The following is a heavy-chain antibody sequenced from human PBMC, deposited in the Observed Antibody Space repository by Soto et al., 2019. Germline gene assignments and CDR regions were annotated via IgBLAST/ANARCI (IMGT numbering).Heavy chain of an antibody. V-gene: IGHV3-48*02. CDR1: GFTLTPYS. D-gene: IGHD3-10*01. CDR3: ARGFDLQYGMDV. Sequence: EVPLVESGGGLVQRGGSVRLSCAASGFTLTPYSRKWVRQAPGKGLEWISYISGSSNTINYADSVKGRFTISRDNTKNSLYLQMNSLRDEDTAVYYCARGFDLQYGMDVWGQGTTVTVSS. CDR2: ISGSSNTI. J-gene: IGHJ6*02.